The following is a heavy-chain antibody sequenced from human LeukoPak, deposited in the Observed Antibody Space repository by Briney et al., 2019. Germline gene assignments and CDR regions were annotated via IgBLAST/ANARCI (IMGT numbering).Heavy chain of an antibody. CDR2: LYHSDSA. V-gene: IGHV4-38-2*01. Sequence: SETLSLTCAVSGYSISNGYYWVWIRQPPGRGLEWIGSLYHSDSAYYNTSLRSRVSMSVDTSKNQFSLTLSFVTAADTAVYYCARQHDSYYYYYIDVWGSETTVTVSS. CDR3: ARQHDSYYYYYIDV. CDR1: GYSISNGYY. J-gene: IGHJ6*03.